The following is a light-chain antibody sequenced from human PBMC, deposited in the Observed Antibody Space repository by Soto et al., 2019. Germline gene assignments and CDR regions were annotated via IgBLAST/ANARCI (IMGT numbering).Light chain of an antibody. V-gene: IGKV1-39*01. CDR1: QSISSY. CDR2: AAS. Sequence: DIPMTQSPSSLSSSVGDRVTLSCRASQSISSYLNWYQQKPGKAPRLLIYAASSLKSGVPSRFSGSGSGTDFTLTISSLQPEDFATYYCQQSYSTPPTFGQGTKLEIK. J-gene: IGKJ2*01. CDR3: QQSYSTPPT.